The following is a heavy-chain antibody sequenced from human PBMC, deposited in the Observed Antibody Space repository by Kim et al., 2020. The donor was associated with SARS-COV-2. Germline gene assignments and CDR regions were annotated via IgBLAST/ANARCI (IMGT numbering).Heavy chain of an antibody. CDR3: ARAGVLLWFGERRGMDV. V-gene: IGHV1-3*01. CDR1: GYTFTSYA. D-gene: IGHD3-10*01. CDR2: INAGNGNT. J-gene: IGHJ6*02. Sequence: ASVKVSCKASGYTFTSYAMHWVRQAPGQRLEWMGWINAGNGNTKYSQKFQGRVTITRDTSASTAYMELSSLRSEDTAVYYCARAGVLLWFGERRGMDVWGQGTTVTVSS.